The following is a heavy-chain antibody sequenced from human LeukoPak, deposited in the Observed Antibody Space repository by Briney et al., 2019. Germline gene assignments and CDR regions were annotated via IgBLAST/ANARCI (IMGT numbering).Heavy chain of an antibody. D-gene: IGHD2-2*01. J-gene: IGHJ5*02. Sequence: SQTLSLTCTVSGASITNDDYYWRWIRQHPGTGLEWIGYIYFSGSTYYNPTLKSRASVSVDTSKSQFSLRLTSVTAADTAVYYCARRAPFSNWFDPWGQGTLVIVSS. CDR3: ARRAPFSNWFDP. CDR2: IYFSGST. CDR1: GASITNDDYY. V-gene: IGHV4-31*03.